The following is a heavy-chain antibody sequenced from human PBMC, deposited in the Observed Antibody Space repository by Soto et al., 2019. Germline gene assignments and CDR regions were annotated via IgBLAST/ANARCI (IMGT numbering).Heavy chain of an antibody. V-gene: IGHV3-23*05. CDR3: ARRTSGYFGY. CDR2: INSNYNT. Sequence: EVQLLDSGGGLVQPGGSLTLSCAASGFTFSHYTMSWVRQAPGKVLECVPVINSNYNTYYAGAVGGRLIISSDNSKNTLYLKKNSLRAEDTAVYYGARRTSGYFGYWGQGALVTVSS. J-gene: IGHJ4*02. CDR1: GFTFSHYT. D-gene: IGHD6-19*01.